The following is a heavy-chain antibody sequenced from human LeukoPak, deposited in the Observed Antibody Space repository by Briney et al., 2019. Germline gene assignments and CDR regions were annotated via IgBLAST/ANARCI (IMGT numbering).Heavy chain of an antibody. J-gene: IGHJ5*02. CDR3: ARHDSTSGSYYRRRTWFDP. Sequence: AGGSLRLSCAASGFTFSHYGMNWVRQAPGKGLEWIGSIYYSGSTYYNPSLKSRVTISVDTSKNQFSLKLSSVTAADTAVYYCARHDSTSGSYYRRRTWFDPWGQGTLVTVSS. CDR2: IYYSGST. V-gene: IGHV4-39*01. D-gene: IGHD3-10*01. CDR1: GFTFSHYG.